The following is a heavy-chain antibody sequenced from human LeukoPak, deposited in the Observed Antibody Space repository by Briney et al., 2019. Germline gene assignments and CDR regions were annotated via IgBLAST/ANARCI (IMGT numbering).Heavy chain of an antibody. Sequence: ASVKVSCKASGYTFTSYYMHWVRQAPGQGLEWMGIINPSGGSTNYAQKFQGRVTMSRDTSTSTVYMDLSSLRPEDTAVYYCASIRDGYNYDYHYGMDVWGQGTTVTVSS. CDR3: ASIRDGYNYDYHYGMDV. CDR1: GYTFTSYY. J-gene: IGHJ6*02. CDR2: INPSGGST. V-gene: IGHV1-46*01. D-gene: IGHD5-24*01.